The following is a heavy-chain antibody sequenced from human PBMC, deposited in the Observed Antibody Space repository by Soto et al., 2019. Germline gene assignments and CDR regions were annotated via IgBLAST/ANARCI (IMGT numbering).Heavy chain of an antibody. CDR3: ARDTKAARRTYYYYYYGMDV. CDR1: GGSFSGYY. J-gene: IGHJ6*02. D-gene: IGHD6-6*01. V-gene: IGHV4-34*01. Sequence: SETLSLTCAVYGGSFSGYYWSWIRQPPWKGLEWIGEINHSGSTNYNPSLKSRVTISVDTSKNQFSLKLSSVTAADTAVYYCARDTKAARRTYYYYYYGMDVWGQGTTVTVSS. CDR2: INHSGST.